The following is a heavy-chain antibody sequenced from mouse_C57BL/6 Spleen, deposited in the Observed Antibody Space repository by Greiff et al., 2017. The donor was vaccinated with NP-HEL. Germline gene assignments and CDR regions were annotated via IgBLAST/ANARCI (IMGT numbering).Heavy chain of an antibody. CDR2: IWSGGST. CDR1: GFSLTSYG. J-gene: IGHJ2*01. Sequence: QVQLQQSGPGLVQPSQSLSITCTVSGFSLTSYGVHWVRQSPGKGLEWLGVIWSGGSTDYNAAFISRLSISKDNSKSQVFFKMNRLQADDTAIYYCARKGDYGVDYWGQGTTLTVSS. CDR3: ARKGDYGVDY. V-gene: IGHV2-2*01. D-gene: IGHD2-4*01.